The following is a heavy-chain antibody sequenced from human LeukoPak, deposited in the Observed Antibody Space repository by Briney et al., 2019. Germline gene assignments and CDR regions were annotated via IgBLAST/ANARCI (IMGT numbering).Heavy chain of an antibody. V-gene: IGHV3-48*02. CDR1: GFTFSSYN. Sequence: GGSLRLSCAASGFTFSSYNMNWVRQAPGRGLEWVSYISPGSSTIYYADSVKGRFTISRDNAKNSLYLQMNSLRDEDTAVYYCARSKQLDYWGQGTLVTVSS. CDR2: ISPGSSTI. D-gene: IGHD6-13*01. CDR3: ARSKQLDY. J-gene: IGHJ4*02.